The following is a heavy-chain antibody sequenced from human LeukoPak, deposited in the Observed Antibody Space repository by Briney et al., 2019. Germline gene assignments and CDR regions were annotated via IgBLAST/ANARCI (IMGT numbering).Heavy chain of an antibody. CDR3: ARGHGGNYGDFDY. CDR1: GGSISSSNW. J-gene: IGHJ4*02. CDR2: IYYSGST. Sequence: SETLSLTCAVSGGSISSSNWWSWVRQPPGKGLEWIGEIYYSGSTNYNPSLKSRVTISVDKSKNQFSLKLSSVTAGDTAVYYCARGHGGNYGDFDYWGQGTLVTVSS. V-gene: IGHV4-4*02. D-gene: IGHD4-23*01.